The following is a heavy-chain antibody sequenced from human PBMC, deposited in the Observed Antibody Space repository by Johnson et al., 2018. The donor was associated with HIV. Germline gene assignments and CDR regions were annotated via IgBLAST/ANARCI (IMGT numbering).Heavy chain of an antibody. CDR1: GFTFSSYG. V-gene: IGHV3-33*06. J-gene: IGHJ3*02. CDR3: AKRLTYANSLDAFDI. D-gene: IGHD3-16*01. CDR2: IWYDGSNK. Sequence: QVQLVESGGGVVQPGRSLRLSCAASGFTFSSYGMHWVRQAPGKGLEWVAVIWYDGSNKYYADSVKGRFTISRDNSKNTLYLQMNSLRAEDTAVYYCAKRLTYANSLDAFDIWGQGTMVTVSS.